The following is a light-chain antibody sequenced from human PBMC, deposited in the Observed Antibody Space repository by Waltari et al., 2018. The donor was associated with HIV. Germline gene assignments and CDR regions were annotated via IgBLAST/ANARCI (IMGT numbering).Light chain of an antibody. V-gene: IGLV2-14*01. Sequence: QSALTQPASVSGSPGQSITISCTGTRSDVGGYDYVSWYQDHPGKAPKLLIYGVTNRPSGVSNRFSGSKSGNTASLTISGLQTEDEGEYYCSSYTSRTTVVFGTGTTVTVL. CDR3: SSYTSRTTVV. J-gene: IGLJ1*01. CDR1: RSDVGGYDY. CDR2: GVT.